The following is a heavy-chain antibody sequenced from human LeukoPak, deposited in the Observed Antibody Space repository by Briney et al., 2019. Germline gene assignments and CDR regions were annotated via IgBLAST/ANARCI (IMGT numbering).Heavy chain of an antibody. CDR1: GFSFETYW. D-gene: IGHD1-26*01. V-gene: IGHV3-7*01. J-gene: IGHJ4*02. Sequence: GGSLRLSCAASGFSFETYWMSWVRQAPGKRLEWVANIKQDGSEKYYVDSVHGRFTISRDNAKNSLYLQMDSLRAEDTAVYYCARDKIVGATFFDFWGQGTLVTVSS. CDR3: ARDKIVGATFFDF. CDR2: IKQDGSEK.